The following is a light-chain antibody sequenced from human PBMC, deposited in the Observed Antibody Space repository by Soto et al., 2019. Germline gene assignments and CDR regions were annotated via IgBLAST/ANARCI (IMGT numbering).Light chain of an antibody. J-gene: IGKJ1*01. CDR2: GAS. V-gene: IGKV3-15*01. CDR1: QSVSSN. CDR3: QQYNNWPP. Sequence: IVITQSPATLSLSPWERATLSCRASQSVSSNLAWYQQKPGQAPRLLIYGASTRATGIPARFSGSGSGTEFTLTISSLKSEDFAVYYCQQYNNWPPFGQGTKVDIK.